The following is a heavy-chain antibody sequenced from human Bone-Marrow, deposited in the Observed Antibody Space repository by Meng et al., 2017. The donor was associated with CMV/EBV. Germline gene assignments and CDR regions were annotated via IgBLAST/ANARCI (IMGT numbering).Heavy chain of an antibody. Sequence: GESLKISCAASGFTFSSYAMHWVRQAPGKGLDWVAFIRFDGSNKYYADSVKGRFTISRDISKNSLYLQMNSLRTEDTAVYYCAKRSSLGGIYNGILDSWGQGALVTVSS. CDR2: IRFDGSNK. V-gene: IGHV3-30*02. CDR3: AKRSSLGGIYNGILDS. CDR1: GFTFSSYA. D-gene: IGHD1-26*01. J-gene: IGHJ4*02.